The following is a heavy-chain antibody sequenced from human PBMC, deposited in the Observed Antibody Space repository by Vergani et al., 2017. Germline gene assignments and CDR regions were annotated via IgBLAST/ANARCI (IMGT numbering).Heavy chain of an antibody. CDR1: GGTFSSYA. Sequence: QVQLVQSGAEVKKPGSSVKVSCKASGGTFSSYAISWVRQAPGQGLEWMGGFIPIFGIANYAQKFQGRVTMTTDTSTSTAYMELRSLRSDDTAVYYCARGFGGLRGDDYGMDVWGQGTTVTVSS. V-gene: IGHV1-69*17. J-gene: IGHJ6*02. CDR2: FIPIFGIA. D-gene: IGHD3-10*01. CDR3: ARGFGGLRGDDYGMDV.